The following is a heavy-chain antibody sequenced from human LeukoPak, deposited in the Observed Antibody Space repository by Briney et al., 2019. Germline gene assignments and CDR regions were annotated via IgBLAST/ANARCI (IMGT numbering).Heavy chain of an antibody. CDR1: GYSISSTYY. D-gene: IGHD1-1*01. CDR3: ARVNAPVATSDY. V-gene: IGHV4-38-2*02. CDR2: ISHSGNT. J-gene: IGHJ4*02. Sequence: SETLSLTCTVSGYSISSTYYGAWIRQPPGKGLEWIATISHSGNTYYTPSLESRLTIPLDTSKKHFSLRLSSVTAADTAVYYCARVNAPVATSDYWGLGTLVAVSS.